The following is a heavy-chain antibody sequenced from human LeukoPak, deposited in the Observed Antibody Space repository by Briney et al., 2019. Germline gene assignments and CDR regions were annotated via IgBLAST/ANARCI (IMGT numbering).Heavy chain of an antibody. Sequence: PGRSLRLSCAASGFTFSTYWMSWVRQAPGKGLEWVANIKQDGSEKYYVDSVKGRFTISRDNAKNSLYLQMNSLRAEDTAMYYCAKNRGDYGGGFDPWGQGTLVTISS. V-gene: IGHV3-7*01. CDR1: GFTFSTYW. CDR2: IKQDGSEK. J-gene: IGHJ5*02. CDR3: AKNRGDYGGGFDP. D-gene: IGHD4-17*01.